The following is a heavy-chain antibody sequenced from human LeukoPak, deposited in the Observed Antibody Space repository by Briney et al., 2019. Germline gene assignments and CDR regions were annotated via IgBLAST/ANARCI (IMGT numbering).Heavy chain of an antibody. Sequence: GGSLRLSCAASDFNFITYAMSWVRQAPGKGLVWVSRINPDGSNTNYADSVKGRFTISRDNAKNTLYLHMNSLRVDDTAVYYCARDFLHLGGWGQGTMVTVSS. D-gene: IGHD3-16*01. J-gene: IGHJ3*01. CDR3: ARDFLHLGG. CDR2: INPDGSNT. CDR1: DFNFITYA. V-gene: IGHV3-74*01.